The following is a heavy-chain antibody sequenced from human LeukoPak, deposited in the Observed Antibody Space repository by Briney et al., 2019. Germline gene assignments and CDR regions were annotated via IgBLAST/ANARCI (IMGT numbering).Heavy chain of an antibody. CDR2: ITRSSAL. D-gene: IGHD1-26*01. J-gene: IGHJ4*02. Sequence: GGSLRLSCAASGFTFSDYDMIWVRQAPGKGLEWVSYITRSSALHYADSVEGRFTISRDNAKNSLFLQMSSLRDEDTAVYYCARRERQSGNYYYFDYWGQGTLVTVSS. CDR3: ARRERQSGNYYYFDY. V-gene: IGHV3-69-1*01. CDR1: GFTFSDYD.